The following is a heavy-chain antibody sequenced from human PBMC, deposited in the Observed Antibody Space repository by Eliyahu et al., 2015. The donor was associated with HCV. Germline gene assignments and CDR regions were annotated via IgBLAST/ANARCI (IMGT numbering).Heavy chain of an antibody. Sequence: EVQLVESGGGLVQPGGSXRLSCAASGFTFXTXWMSWVRQAPGKGLEWVXNIKQEGSEKYYVDSVKGRFTISRDNAKNSLYLQMNSLRAEDTAVYYCARVLTSPIELWLRYFDYWGQGTLVTVSS. CDR2: IKQEGSEK. D-gene: IGHD5-18*01. CDR3: ARVLTSPIELWLRYFDY. V-gene: IGHV3-7*04. J-gene: IGHJ4*02. CDR1: GFTFXTXW.